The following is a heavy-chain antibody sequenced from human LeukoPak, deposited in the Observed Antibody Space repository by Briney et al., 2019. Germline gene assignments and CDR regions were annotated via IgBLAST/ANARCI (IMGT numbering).Heavy chain of an antibody. CDR3: ARVVDTAMAVGYYYYMDV. J-gene: IGHJ6*03. Sequence: SETLSLTCTVSGGSISSYYWSWIRQPAGKGREWIGRIYTSGSTNYNPSLKSRVTMSVDTSKNHFSLKMRSVTAADTAVYYCARVVDTAMAVGYYYYMDVWGKGTTVTVSS. V-gene: IGHV4-4*07. D-gene: IGHD5-18*01. CDR2: IYTSGST. CDR1: GGSISSYY.